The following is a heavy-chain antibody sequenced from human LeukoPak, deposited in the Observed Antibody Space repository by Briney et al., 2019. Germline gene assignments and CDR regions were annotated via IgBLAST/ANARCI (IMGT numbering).Heavy chain of an antibody. J-gene: IGHJ4*02. CDR2: INPNSGGT. D-gene: IGHD5-18*01. Sequence: ASVAVSSKASGYTFTPSSMRSVRHAPRQGLQWMGWINPNSGGTNYAQKLQGRVTMTRARSISTAYMELNRQRVRGTAVYYWARERGYIYGYGFDYWGQGTLVTVSS. CDR3: ARERGYIYGYGFDY. CDR1: GYTFTPSS. V-gene: IGHV1-2*02.